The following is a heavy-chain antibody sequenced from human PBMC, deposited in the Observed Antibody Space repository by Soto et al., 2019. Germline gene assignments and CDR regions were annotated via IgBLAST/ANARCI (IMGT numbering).Heavy chain of an antibody. CDR2: ISAHNGNT. CDR3: ARYYYDSGFQH. CDR1: GYTFANLV. Sequence: QVPLVQSGAEVKKPGASVKVSCKASGYTFANLVITWVRQAPGQGLEWMGWISAHNGNTNYAQKLQGRVTMTTDTSTSTAYMELRSLRSDDTAVYYCARYYYDSGFQHWGQGTLVTVSS. J-gene: IGHJ1*01. V-gene: IGHV1-18*01. D-gene: IGHD3-22*01.